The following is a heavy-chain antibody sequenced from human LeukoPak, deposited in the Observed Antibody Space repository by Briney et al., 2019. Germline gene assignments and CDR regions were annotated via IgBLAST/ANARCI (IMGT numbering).Heavy chain of an antibody. V-gene: IGHV5-10-1*01. CDR1: AYSFTNYW. CDR3: ARGSGIDY. Sequence: GVSLKIPCNGSAYSFTNYWIASVRHLPGKGLDWMGLIEPSDSYTKYSPSFEGHVTISADNSITTAYLQWGSLKASDTAIYYCARGSGIDYWGQGTLVTVSS. CDR2: IEPSDSYT. D-gene: IGHD6-19*01. J-gene: IGHJ4*02.